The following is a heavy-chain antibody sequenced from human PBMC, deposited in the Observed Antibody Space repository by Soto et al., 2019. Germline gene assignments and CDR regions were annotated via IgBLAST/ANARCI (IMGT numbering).Heavy chain of an antibody. Sequence: AGGSLRLSCVASGLTFRRFVMSWVRQAPGKGLEWVSAISSSGGTTYYADSVKGRFTISRDNSKDTVYLQMDSLRAEDTAVYYCAKLLDNWNPRAAFDIWGQGIMVTVSS. J-gene: IGHJ3*02. CDR1: GLTFRRFV. CDR3: AKLLDNWNPRAAFDI. D-gene: IGHD1-20*01. CDR2: ISSSGGTT. V-gene: IGHV3-23*01.